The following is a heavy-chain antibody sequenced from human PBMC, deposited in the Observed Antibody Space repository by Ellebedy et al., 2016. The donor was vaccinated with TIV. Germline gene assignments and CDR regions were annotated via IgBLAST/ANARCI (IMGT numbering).Heavy chain of an antibody. CDR2: IYYSGST. J-gene: IGHJ3*02. D-gene: IGHD5-12*01. Sequence: SETLSLTXTVSGGSISSSSYYWGWIRQPPGKGLEWIGYIYYSGSTYYNPSLKSRVTISVDTSKNQFSLKLSSVTAADTAVYYCARGRGYSGYVLTYAFDIWGQGTMVTVSS. CDR3: ARGRGYSGYVLTYAFDI. V-gene: IGHV4-30-4*08. CDR1: GGSISSSSYY.